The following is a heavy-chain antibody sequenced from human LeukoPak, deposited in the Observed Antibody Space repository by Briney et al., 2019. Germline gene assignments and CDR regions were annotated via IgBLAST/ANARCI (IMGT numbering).Heavy chain of an antibody. V-gene: IGHV1-69*04. Sequence: SVKVSCKASGGTFSSYAISWVRQAPGQGLEWMGRIIPILGIANYAQKLQGRVTITADKSTSTAYMELSSLRSEDTAVYYCARSRWLHTYNWFDPWGQGTLVTVSS. CDR1: GGTFSSYA. CDR3: ARSRWLHTYNWFDP. CDR2: IIPILGIA. J-gene: IGHJ5*02. D-gene: IGHD5-12*01.